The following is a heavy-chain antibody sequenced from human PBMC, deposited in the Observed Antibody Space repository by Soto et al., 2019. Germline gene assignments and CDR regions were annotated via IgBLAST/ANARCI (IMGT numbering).Heavy chain of an antibody. CDR1: GYTFTSYY. V-gene: IGHV1-46*03. Sequence: SVKVSCKASGYTFTSYYMQWVRQAPGQGLEWMGIINPSGGSTSYAQKFQGRVTMTRDTSTSTVYMELSSLRSEDTAVYYCARDHYDFWSGYFERTDYYYYYYMDVWGKGTTVTVSS. CDR3: ARDHYDFWSGYFERTDYYYYYYMDV. J-gene: IGHJ6*03. CDR2: INPSGGST. D-gene: IGHD3-3*01.